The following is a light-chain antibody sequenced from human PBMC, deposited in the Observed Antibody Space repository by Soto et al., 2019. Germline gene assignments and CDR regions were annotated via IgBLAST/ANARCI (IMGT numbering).Light chain of an antibody. Sequence: QSALTQPASVSGSPGQSITISCTGTSSDVGGHNFVSWYQQHPGKAPKLMIYEVTRRPSGGSDRFSGSKSGNTASLTISGLQAEDEADYYCNSYTSSFTWVFGGGTKVTVL. CDR2: EVT. CDR3: NSYTSSFTWV. V-gene: IGLV2-14*01. J-gene: IGLJ2*01. CDR1: SSDVGGHNF.